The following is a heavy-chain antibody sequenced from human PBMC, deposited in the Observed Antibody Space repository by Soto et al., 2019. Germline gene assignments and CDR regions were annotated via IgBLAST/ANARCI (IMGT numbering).Heavy chain of an antibody. V-gene: IGHV4-31*03. CDR1: GGSISSGGYY. Sequence: QVQLQESGPGLVKPSQTLSLTCTVSGGSISSGGYYWSWIRQHPGKGLEWIGYIYYSGSTYYNPSLMRRVTISEATSHHQFSLKLSSVTAADTAVYYYARGVIVFVLAARDAFNIWCQETMVTVSS. CDR3: ARGVIVFVLAARDAFNI. CDR2: IYYSGST. J-gene: IGHJ3*02. D-gene: IGHD2-15*01.